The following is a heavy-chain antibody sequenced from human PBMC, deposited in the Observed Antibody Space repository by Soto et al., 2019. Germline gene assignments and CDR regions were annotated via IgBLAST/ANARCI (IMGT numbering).Heavy chain of an antibody. D-gene: IGHD3-3*01. Sequence: ASVKVSCKASGYTFTGYYMHWVRQAPGQGLEWMGWINPNSGGTNYAQKFQGRVTMTRDTSISTAYMELSRLRSDDTAVYYCARDLGDFWSRYYTHHYWGQGTLVTVSS. CDR1: GYTFTGYY. CDR2: INPNSGGT. CDR3: ARDLGDFWSRYYTHHY. J-gene: IGHJ4*02. V-gene: IGHV1-2*02.